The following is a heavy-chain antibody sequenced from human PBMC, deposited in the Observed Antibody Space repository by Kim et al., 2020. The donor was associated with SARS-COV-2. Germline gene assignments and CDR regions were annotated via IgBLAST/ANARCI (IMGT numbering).Heavy chain of an antibody. D-gene: IGHD4-17*01. CDR3: AREDYGGNGYYYYGMDV. CDR2: ISSSSSYI. J-gene: IGHJ6*02. V-gene: IGHV3-21*01. Sequence: GGSLRLSCAASGFTFSSYSMNWVRQAPGKGLEWVSSISSSSSYIYYADSVKGRFTISRDNAKNSLYLQMNSLRAEDTAVYYCAREDYGGNGYYYYGMDVWGQGTTGTVSS. CDR1: GFTFSSYS.